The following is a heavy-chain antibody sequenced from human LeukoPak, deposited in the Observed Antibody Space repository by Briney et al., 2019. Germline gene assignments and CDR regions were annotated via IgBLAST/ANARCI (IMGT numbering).Heavy chain of an antibody. V-gene: IGHV4-4*02. J-gene: IGHJ4*02. CDR2: IYYSGST. CDR1: GGSISSSDW. CDR3: ARVSGSYFDY. Sequence: SETLSLTCTVSGGSISSSDWWSWVRQPPGKGLEWLGQIYYSGSTNYNPSLKSRVTISVDKSKNQFSLKLSSVTAADTAVYYCARVSGSYFDYWGQGTLVTVSS. D-gene: IGHD1-26*01.